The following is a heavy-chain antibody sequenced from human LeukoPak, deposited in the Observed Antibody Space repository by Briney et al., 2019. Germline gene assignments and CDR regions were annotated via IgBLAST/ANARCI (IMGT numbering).Heavy chain of an antibody. CDR1: GFTFSDYG. J-gene: IGHJ4*02. CDR3: VEDMKIKAAGYYFDY. Sequence: HPGGSLRLSCAASGFTFSDYGMHWVRLAPGKGLEWVAVIANDGRDKKYADSVRGRFTISRDNSKNTVYLQMNSLRAEDTAMFYCVEDMKIKAAGYYFDYWGQGTLVTVSS. D-gene: IGHD6-13*01. V-gene: IGHV3-30*18. CDR2: IANDGRDK.